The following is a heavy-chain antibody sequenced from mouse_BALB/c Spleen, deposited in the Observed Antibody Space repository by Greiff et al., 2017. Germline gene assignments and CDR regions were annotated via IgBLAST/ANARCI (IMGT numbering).Heavy chain of an antibody. Sequence: EVQLQQSGPELVKPGASVKMSCKASGYTFTSYVMHWVKQKPGQGLEWIGYINPYNDGTKYNEKFKGKATLTSDKSSSTAYMELSSLTSEDSAVYYCARCGGYGNYPVWFAYWGQGTLVTVSA. CDR2: INPYNDGT. CDR3: ARCGGYGNYPVWFAY. CDR1: GYTFTSYV. J-gene: IGHJ3*01. V-gene: IGHV1-14*01. D-gene: IGHD2-10*02.